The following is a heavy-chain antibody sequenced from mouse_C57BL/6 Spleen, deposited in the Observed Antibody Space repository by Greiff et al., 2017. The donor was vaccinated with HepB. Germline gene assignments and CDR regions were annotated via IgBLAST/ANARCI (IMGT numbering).Heavy chain of an antibody. Sequence: VQLQQSGAELVRPGASVKLSCTASGFNIKDYYMHWVKQRPEQGLEWIGRIDPEDGDTEYAPKFQGKATMTADTSSNTAYLQLSSLTSEDTAVYYCTCSIMVTAWFAYWGQGTLVTVSA. CDR2: IDPEDGDT. CDR1: GFNIKDYY. J-gene: IGHJ3*01. CDR3: TCSIMVTAWFAY. D-gene: IGHD2-3*01. V-gene: IGHV14-1*01.